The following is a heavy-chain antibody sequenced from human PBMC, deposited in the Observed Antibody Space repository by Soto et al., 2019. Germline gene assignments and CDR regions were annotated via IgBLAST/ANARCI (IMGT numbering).Heavy chain of an antibody. Sequence: SETLSLTCSASGGSINRYWWSWIRQPAGKRLDRIRPCYSTGTTDYNPSLNSRATRSLETSKSLFSLKQTSVTAADTAVYYCAGEIGAYDYGEGYFGQVIQITVSS. CDR1: GGSINRYW. V-gene: IGHV4-4*07. CDR3: AGEIGAYDYGEGY. D-gene: IGHD5-18*01. J-gene: IGHJ4*02. CDR2: CYSTGTT.